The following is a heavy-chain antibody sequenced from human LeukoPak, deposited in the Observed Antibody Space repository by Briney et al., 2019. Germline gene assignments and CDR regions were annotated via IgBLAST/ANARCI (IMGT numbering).Heavy chain of an antibody. CDR2: ISYIGST. CDR1: GGSISDYS. V-gene: IGHV4-59*01. Sequence: SETLSLTCTVSGGSISDYSWTWIRQPPGKGLEWIGNISYIGSTNYSPSLKSRVTISIDTSKSQFSLKLSSVTAADTAVYYCATGDDYGDSRGAFDIWGQGTVVTVSS. J-gene: IGHJ3*02. CDR3: ATGDDYGDSRGAFDI. D-gene: IGHD4-17*01.